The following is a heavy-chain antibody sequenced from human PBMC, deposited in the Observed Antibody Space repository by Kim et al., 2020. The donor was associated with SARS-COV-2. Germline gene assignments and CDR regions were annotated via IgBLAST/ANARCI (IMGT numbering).Heavy chain of an antibody. J-gene: IGHJ3*02. V-gene: IGHV3-33*01. CDR3: ARDLHPTVYYYDSSGYYYYDAFDI. D-gene: IGHD3-22*01. Sequence: GGSLRLSCAASGFTFSRYGMHWVRQAPGKGLEWVAVIWYDGSNKYYADSVKGRFTISRDNSKNTLYLQMNSLRAEDTAVYYCARDLHPTVYYYDSSGYYYYDAFDIWGQGTIVTVSS. CDR1: GFTFSRYG. CDR2: IWYDGSNK.